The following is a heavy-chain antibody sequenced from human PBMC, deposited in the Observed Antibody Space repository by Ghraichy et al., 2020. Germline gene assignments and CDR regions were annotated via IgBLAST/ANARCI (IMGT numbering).Heavy chain of an antibody. V-gene: IGHV3-23*01. CDR1: GFTFRNYA. J-gene: IGHJ3*02. CDR2: IHGGSSGK. Sequence: GESLNISCTASGFTFRNYAMSWVRQAPGKGPEWVSSIHGGSSGKYYTDSVRGRFIVSRDDSNNTLYLEMSSLRVDDTAIYFCAKDSVSGNGVFDPFDIWGRGKMVTVSS. D-gene: IGHD3-10*01. CDR3: AKDSVSGNGVFDPFDI.